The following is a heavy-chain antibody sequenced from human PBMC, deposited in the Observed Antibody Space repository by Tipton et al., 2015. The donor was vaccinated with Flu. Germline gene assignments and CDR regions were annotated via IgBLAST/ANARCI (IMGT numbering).Heavy chain of an antibody. CDR2: TFTSGST. Sequence: TLSLTCTVSGGSISSGSYYWNWIRQPAGKGLEWVGRTFTSGSTNYNPSLKSRVTISVDTSKNQFSLMLTSVTAADTAVYYCARYCSGGSCKRDTNDAFDIWSQGTMVTVSS. CDR3: ARYCSGGSCKRDTNDAFDI. J-gene: IGHJ3*02. V-gene: IGHV4-61*02. CDR1: GGSISSGSYY. D-gene: IGHD2-15*01.